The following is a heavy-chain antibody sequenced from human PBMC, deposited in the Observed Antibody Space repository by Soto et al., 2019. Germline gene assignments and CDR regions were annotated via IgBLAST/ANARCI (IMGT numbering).Heavy chain of an antibody. CDR2: IYYSGST. J-gene: IGHJ4*02. D-gene: IGHD4-17*01. Sequence: SETLSLTCTVSGGSISSYYWSWIRQPPGKGLEWIGYIYYSGSTNYNPSLKSRVTISVDTSKNQLSLKLSSVTAADTAVYYCARHKDYGFDYWGQGTLVTVSS. CDR1: GGSISSYY. CDR3: ARHKDYGFDY. V-gene: IGHV4-59*08.